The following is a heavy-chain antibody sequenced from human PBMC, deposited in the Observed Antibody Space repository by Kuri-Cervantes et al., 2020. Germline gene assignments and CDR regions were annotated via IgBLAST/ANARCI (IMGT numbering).Heavy chain of an antibody. Sequence: ASVKVSCKASGYTFTSYDINWVRQATGQGLEWMGWMNPNSGNTGYAQKFQGRVTMTRNTSISTAYMELSSLRSEDTAVYYCARARKDGKWGYYYGIDDWGQGTTVTVSS. D-gene: IGHD7-27*01. V-gene: IGHV1-8*01. J-gene: IGHJ6*02. CDR1: GYTFTSYD. CDR2: MNPNSGNT. CDR3: ARARKDGKWGYYYGIDD.